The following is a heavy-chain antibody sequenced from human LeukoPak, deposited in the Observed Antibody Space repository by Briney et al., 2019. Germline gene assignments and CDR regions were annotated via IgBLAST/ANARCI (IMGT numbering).Heavy chain of an antibody. Sequence: GASVKVSCRASGYNFTGNYLHWVRHAPGQGLEWMGWISPKNGDAKFAQKFQGRVTATRDTAASTAYMELSRLRSDDTAVYYCAREGLRGEDTRRFDYWGQGTLVTVSS. CDR2: ISPKNGDA. D-gene: IGHD3-10*01. CDR3: AREGLRGEDTRRFDY. CDR1: GYNFTGNY. V-gene: IGHV1-2*02. J-gene: IGHJ4*02.